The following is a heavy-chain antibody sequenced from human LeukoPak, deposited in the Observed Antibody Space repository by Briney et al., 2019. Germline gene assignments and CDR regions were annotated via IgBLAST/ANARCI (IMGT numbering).Heavy chain of an antibody. V-gene: IGHV3-74*01. CDR1: GFTFSSYW. CDR3: ARGGIAAAVDY. D-gene: IGHD6-13*01. J-gene: IGHJ4*02. Sequence: PGGSLRLSCAASGFTFSSYWMHWVRQAPGKGLVWVSRIHVDESSANYADSVRGRFTIFRDNAKDTLYLQMNSLRAEDTAVYYCARGGIAAAVDYWGQGTLVTVSS. CDR2: IHVDESSA.